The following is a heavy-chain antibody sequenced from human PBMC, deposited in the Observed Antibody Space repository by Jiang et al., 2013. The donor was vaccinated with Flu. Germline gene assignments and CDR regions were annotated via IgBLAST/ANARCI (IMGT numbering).Heavy chain of an antibody. Sequence: SISSGDYYWGWIRQPPGKGLEWIGTVYYSGSTYYNPSLKSRLTLFVDTSKNQFSLRLNSVTAADTALYYCARRSSAGKLGTRGFDYWGQGTLVTVSS. CDR3: ARRSSAGKLGTRGFDY. CDR1: SISSGDYY. D-gene: IGHD7-27*01. J-gene: IGHJ4*02. CDR2: VYYSGST. V-gene: IGHV4-39*01.